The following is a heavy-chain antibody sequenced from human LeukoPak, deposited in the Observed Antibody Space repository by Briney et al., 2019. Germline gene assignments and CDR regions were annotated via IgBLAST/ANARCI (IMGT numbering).Heavy chain of an antibody. J-gene: IGHJ4*02. CDR3: TRGAGWLIDY. CDR2: FHNSGTS. D-gene: IGHD3-16*01. CDR1: DDSISDYY. V-gene: IGHV4-59*01. Sequence: SETLSLTCTVSDDSISDYYRGWLRQPPGKGLEGIGYFHNSGTSTYNPSLTSRVTISTDTSKNQFSLTLNYLTTADTAVYYCTRGAGWLIDYWGQGILVTVSS.